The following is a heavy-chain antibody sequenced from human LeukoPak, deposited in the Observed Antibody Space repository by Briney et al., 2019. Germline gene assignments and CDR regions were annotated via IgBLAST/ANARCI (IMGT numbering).Heavy chain of an antibody. V-gene: IGHV1-2*02. Sequence: ASVKVSCKASGYTFTGYYMHWVRQAPGQGLEWMGWINPNSGGTNYAQKFQGRVTMTRDTSISTAYMELSRLRSDDTAVYYCARDPAREYYDFWRGGKNWFDPWGQGTLVTVSS. D-gene: IGHD3-3*01. J-gene: IGHJ5*02. CDR2: INPNSGGT. CDR1: GYTFTGYY. CDR3: ARDPAREYYDFWRGGKNWFDP.